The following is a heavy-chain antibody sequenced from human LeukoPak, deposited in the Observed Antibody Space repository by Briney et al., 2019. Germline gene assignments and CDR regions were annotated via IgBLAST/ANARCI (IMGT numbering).Heavy chain of an antibody. J-gene: IGHJ3*02. D-gene: IGHD6-6*01. CDR2: ISSSGSTI. CDR3: ARDQYSCSSRGDAFDI. V-gene: IGHV3-11*01. CDR1: GFTFSDYY. Sequence: PGGSLRLSCAASGFTFSDYYMSWIRQAPGKGLEWVSYISSSGSTIYYADSVKGRFTISRDNAKNSLYLQMNSLRAEDTAVYYCARDQYSCSSRGDAFDIWGQGTMVTVSS.